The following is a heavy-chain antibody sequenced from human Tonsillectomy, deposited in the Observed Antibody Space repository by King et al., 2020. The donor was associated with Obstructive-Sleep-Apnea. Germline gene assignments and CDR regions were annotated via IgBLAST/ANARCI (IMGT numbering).Heavy chain of an antibody. J-gene: IGHJ5*02. CDR2: LWYDGSNK. CDR3: ARDHENQGSCSGGSCQFDP. CDR1: GFTFSSYG. V-gene: IGHV3-33*01. Sequence: QLVQSGGGVVQPGRSLRLSCAASGFTFSSYGMHWVRQAPGKGLEWVAVLWYDGSNKHYADSVKGRFTISRDNSKNTLYLQMNGLRAGDTAVYYCARDHENQGSCSGGSCQFDPWGQGTLVTVSS. D-gene: IGHD2-15*01.